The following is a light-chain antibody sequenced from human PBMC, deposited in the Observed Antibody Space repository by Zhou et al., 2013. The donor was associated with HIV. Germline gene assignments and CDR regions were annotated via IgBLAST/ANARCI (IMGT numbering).Light chain of an antibody. Sequence: IVMTQSPATLSVSPGERVTLSCRASQSVTNNLAWYLQKPGQAPRLLIYGASSRATGIPDRFSGSGSGTDFTLTISRLEPEDFAVYYCQQYGNSAITFGQGTRLEIK. CDR2: GAS. CDR3: QQYGNSAIT. V-gene: IGKV3-20*01. CDR1: QSVTNN. J-gene: IGKJ5*01.